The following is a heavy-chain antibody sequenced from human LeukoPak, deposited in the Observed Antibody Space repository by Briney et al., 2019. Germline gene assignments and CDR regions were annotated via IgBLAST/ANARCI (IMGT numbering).Heavy chain of an antibody. Sequence: SETLSLTCAVYGGSFSGYYWSWIRQPPGKGLEWIGEVNHSGSTNYNPSLKSRVTISVDTSKNQFSLKLSSVTAADTAVYYCARGLTIFGVAPLINWFDPWGQGTLVTVSS. CDR3: ARGLTIFGVAPLINWFDP. CDR1: GGSFSGYY. D-gene: IGHD3-3*01. CDR2: VNHSGST. J-gene: IGHJ5*02. V-gene: IGHV4-34*01.